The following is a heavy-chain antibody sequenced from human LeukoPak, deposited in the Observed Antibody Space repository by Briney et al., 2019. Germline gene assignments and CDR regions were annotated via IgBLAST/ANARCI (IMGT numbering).Heavy chain of an antibody. Sequence: PGGSLRLSCAASGFTFSKSWMSWLRQTPEKGLEWVANIKQDGSEKYYVDSVKGRFTISRDNAKNSLYLQMNSLRAEDTAVYYCARSTSLYSSSWYYCAFDIWGQGTMVTVSS. J-gene: IGHJ3*02. CDR2: IKQDGSEK. D-gene: IGHD6-13*01. CDR1: GFTFSKSW. CDR3: ARSTSLYSSSWYYCAFDI. V-gene: IGHV3-7*01.